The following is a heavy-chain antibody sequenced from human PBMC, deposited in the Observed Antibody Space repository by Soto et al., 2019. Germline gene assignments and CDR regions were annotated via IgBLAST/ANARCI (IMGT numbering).Heavy chain of an antibody. CDR1: GDSVSSSSAA. Sequence: PSQTLSLTCAISGDSVSSSSAAWNWIRQSPARGLEWLGRTYYRSKWYNDYAISVKSRIAIDPDTSKNQFSLQLNSVTPEDTAVYYCTRDPSSSWYDWFDPWGQGTLVTVSS. V-gene: IGHV6-1*01. CDR3: TRDPSSSWYDWFDP. J-gene: IGHJ5*02. D-gene: IGHD6-13*01. CDR2: TYYRSKWYN.